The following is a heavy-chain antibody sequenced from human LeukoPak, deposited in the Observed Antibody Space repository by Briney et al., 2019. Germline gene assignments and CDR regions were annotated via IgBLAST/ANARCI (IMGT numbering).Heavy chain of an antibody. Sequence: PSETLSLTCTVSGGSISSSSYYWGWIRQPPGKGLEWIGSVYYSGSTYYNPSLKSRVTISVDTSKNQFSLKLSYVTAADTAVYYCARDPPFSQYYYDSSGLGHAFDIWGQGTMVTVSS. CDR2: VYYSGST. CDR1: GGSISSSSYY. J-gene: IGHJ3*02. CDR3: ARDPPFSQYYYDSSGLGHAFDI. D-gene: IGHD3-22*01. V-gene: IGHV4-39*07.